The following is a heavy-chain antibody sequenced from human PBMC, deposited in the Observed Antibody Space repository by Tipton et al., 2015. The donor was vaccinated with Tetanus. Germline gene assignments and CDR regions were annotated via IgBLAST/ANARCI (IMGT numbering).Heavy chain of an antibody. Sequence: LRLSCTVSGGSISSSSYYWGWIRQHPGKGLEWIGHIFYSGRTEYTPSLRGRVTISVDTSKNQFSLKLTSVTAADTAIYYCARDRKEQWLSQIRYGMDVWGQGTKVTVSS. CDR3: ARDRKEQWLSQIRYGMDV. CDR1: GGSISSSSYY. D-gene: IGHD6-19*01. V-gene: IGHV4-31*03. CDR2: IFYSGRT. J-gene: IGHJ6*02.